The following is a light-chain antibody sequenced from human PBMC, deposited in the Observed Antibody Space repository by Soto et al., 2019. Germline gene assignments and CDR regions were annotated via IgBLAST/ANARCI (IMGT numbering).Light chain of an antibody. CDR2: PLS. CDR3: MQRKEFPVT. J-gene: IGKJ4*01. V-gene: IGKV2-40*01. CDR1: QRLFVSDDGTTY. Sequence: DIVMTHPPLSLPGTPGAPASISCRSSQRLFVSDDGTTYLDWYLQKPGQSPQLLIHPLSYRDSGVPDRFSGSGSGTDFTLKISSVEAEDVGVYYCMQRKEFPVTFGGGTKVDIK.